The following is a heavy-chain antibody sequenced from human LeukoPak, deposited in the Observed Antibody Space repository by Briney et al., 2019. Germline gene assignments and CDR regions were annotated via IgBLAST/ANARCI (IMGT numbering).Heavy chain of an antibody. CDR2: INHSGST. CDR3: ARWGAKVVPAAIGKYNWNYGSYMDV. V-gene: IGHV4-34*01. CDR1: GGSFSGYY. Sequence: SETLSLTCAVYGGSFSGYYWSWIRQPPGKGLEWIGEINHSGSTNYNPSLKSRVTISVDTSKNQFSLKLSSVTAADTAVYYCARWGAKVVPAAIGKYNWNYGSYMDVWGKGTTVTVSS. J-gene: IGHJ6*03. D-gene: IGHD2-2*02.